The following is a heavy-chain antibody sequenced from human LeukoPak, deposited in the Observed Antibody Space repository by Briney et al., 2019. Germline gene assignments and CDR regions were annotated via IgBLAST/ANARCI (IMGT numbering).Heavy chain of an antibody. CDR1: GGSLSSSSYY. V-gene: IGHV4-39*07. D-gene: IGHD3-16*02. CDR2: IYYSGST. J-gene: IGHJ4*02. CDR3: ARAPVSAVIDTHFDY. Sequence: PSETLSLTCTVSGGSLSSSSYYWGWIRQPPGKGLEWIGSIYYSGSTFYNPSLESRVTISVDTSKNQFSLKLTFVTAADTAVFYCARAPVSAVIDTHFDYWGQGALVTVSS.